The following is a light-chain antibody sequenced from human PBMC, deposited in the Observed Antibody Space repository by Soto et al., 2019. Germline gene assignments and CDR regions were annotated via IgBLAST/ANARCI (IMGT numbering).Light chain of an antibody. V-gene: IGLV6-57*01. Sequence: NFMLTQPHSVSESPGKTVTISCTRSSGGIASNYVQWYQQRPGSSPTTVIYEDNQRPSGVADRFSGSIDSSSNSASLTISGLKTEDEADYYCQSYDSSNHGVFGGGTKLTVL. CDR2: EDN. CDR3: QSYDSSNHGV. J-gene: IGLJ3*02. CDR1: SGGIASNY.